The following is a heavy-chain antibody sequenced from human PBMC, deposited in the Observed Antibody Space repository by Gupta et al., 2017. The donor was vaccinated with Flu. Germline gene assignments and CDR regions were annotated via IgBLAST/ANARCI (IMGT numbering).Heavy chain of an antibody. Sequence: EVQLVESGGGLVQPGGSLRLSCAASGFTFSSYWMSWVRQAPGKGLEWVANIKQDGSEKYYVDSVKGRFTISRDNAKNSLYLQMNRLRAEDTAVYYCAIDRGGYSYELYFDLWGRGTLVTVYS. CDR2: IKQDGSEK. CDR3: AIDRGGYSYELYFDL. V-gene: IGHV3-7*01. CDR1: GFTFSSYW. D-gene: IGHD5-18*01. J-gene: IGHJ2*01.